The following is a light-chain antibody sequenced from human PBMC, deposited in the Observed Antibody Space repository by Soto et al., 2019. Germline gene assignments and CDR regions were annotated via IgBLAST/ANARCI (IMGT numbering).Light chain of an antibody. Sequence: DIQMTQSPSSLSASVGDRFIITWRAIRDIASYFNWYQQKPGRAPKLLISAASSLQSGVPSRFSGSGSGTEFALTISSLQPDDFATYYCQQYYSFPPAWTFGQGTKVDIK. CDR2: AAS. CDR3: QQYYSFPPAWT. J-gene: IGKJ1*01. V-gene: IGKV1-39*01. CDR1: RDIASY.